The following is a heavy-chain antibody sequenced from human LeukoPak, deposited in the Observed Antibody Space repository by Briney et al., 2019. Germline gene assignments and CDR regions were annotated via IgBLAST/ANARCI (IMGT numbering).Heavy chain of an antibody. CDR3: ARVITAIDY. D-gene: IGHD5-18*01. CDR2: IYYSGST. J-gene: IGHJ4*02. CDR1: GGSISSGDYY. Sequence: SETLSLTCTVSGGSISSGDYYWIWIPQPPGKGLEWIGYIYYSGSTYYNPSLKSRVTISVDTSKNQFSLKLSSVTAADTAVYYCARVITAIDYWGQGTLVTVSS. V-gene: IGHV4-30-4*01.